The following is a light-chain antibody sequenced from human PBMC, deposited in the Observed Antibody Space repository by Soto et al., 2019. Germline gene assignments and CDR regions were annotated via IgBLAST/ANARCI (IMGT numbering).Light chain of an antibody. Sequence: QSALTQPRSVSGSPGQSVTISCTGTSSDVGGYNYVAWYQQYPGKAPKLMIYDVNRRTSGVPDRFSGSKSGNTASLTISGLQAEDEADYYCCSYAGTYAAFGGGTKVTVL. J-gene: IGLJ3*02. CDR1: SSDVGGYNY. CDR3: CSYAGTYAA. V-gene: IGLV2-11*01. CDR2: DVN.